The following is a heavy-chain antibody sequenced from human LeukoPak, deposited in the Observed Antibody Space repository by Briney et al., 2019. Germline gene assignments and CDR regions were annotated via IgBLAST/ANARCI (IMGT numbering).Heavy chain of an antibody. D-gene: IGHD3-10*01. CDR2: TPSDLNVK. Sequence: AGGSLRLSCAASGFTFSSYGMHWVRQAPGKGLEWVAVTPSDLNVKLYADSVKGRFTISRDNSRSTLYLQMNSLRPEDTAIYYCAREGYYGSGSPPSLYFDYWGQGTLVTVSS. V-gene: IGHV3-30*03. J-gene: IGHJ4*02. CDR1: GFTFSSYG. CDR3: AREGYYGSGSPPSLYFDY.